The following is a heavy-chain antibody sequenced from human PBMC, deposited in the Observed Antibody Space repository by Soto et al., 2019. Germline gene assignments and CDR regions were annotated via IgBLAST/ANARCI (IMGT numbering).Heavy chain of an antibody. V-gene: IGHV3-30-3*01. CDR2: ISYDGNTD. CDR3: ARDSDPRMGWAGILDDFDY. J-gene: IGHJ4*02. CDR1: GFTFSNFA. Sequence: QVQLVESGGGVGQPGKSLTLSCAASGFTFSNFAMHWVRQAPGQGLEWVAVISYDGNTDYYSESVQGRFTISRDDSKGTIYLPINNLRSEESAVYYCARDSDPRMGWAGILDDFDYWGQGARVTVSS. D-gene: IGHD1-1*01.